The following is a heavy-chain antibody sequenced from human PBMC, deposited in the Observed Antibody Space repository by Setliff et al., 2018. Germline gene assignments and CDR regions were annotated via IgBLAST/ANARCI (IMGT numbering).Heavy chain of an antibody. J-gene: IGHJ6*03. CDR3: AREQWLDPPGYYYMDV. Sequence: PSETLSLTCTVAGGSISSYYWSWIRQPAGKGLEWIGHIYIGGSANYNPSLKSRVTMSIDTSKNQFSLKLNSVTAADMAVYYCAREQWLDPPGYYYMDVWAKGTTVTVSS. CDR1: GGSISSYY. CDR2: IYIGGSA. D-gene: IGHD6-19*01. V-gene: IGHV4-4*07.